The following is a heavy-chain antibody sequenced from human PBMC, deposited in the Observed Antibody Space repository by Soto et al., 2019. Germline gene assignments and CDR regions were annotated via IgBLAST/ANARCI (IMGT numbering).Heavy chain of an antibody. D-gene: IGHD6-19*01. J-gene: IGHJ3*02. V-gene: IGHV1-69*13. CDR3: ARPYSSGWYAFDI. CDR2: IIPIFGTA. CDR1: GGTFSSYA. Sequence: SVKVSCKASGGTFSSYAISWVRQAPGQGLEWMGGIIPIFGTANYAQKFQGRVTITADESTSTAYMELSSLRSEDTAVYYCARPYSSGWYAFDIWGQGTMVTVSS.